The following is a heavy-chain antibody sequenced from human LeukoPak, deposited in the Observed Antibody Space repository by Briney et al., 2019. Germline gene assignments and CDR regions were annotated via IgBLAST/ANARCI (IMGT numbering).Heavy chain of an antibody. CDR1: GYTFVGYH. CDR2: INPNSGGT. CDR3: ARDLHDSSGYLPGH. Sequence: GASVKVSCKASGYTFVGYHMHWMRQAPGQGLEWMGRINPNSGGTNYAQKFQGRVTMTRDTSISTAYVELSRLRSDDTAVYYCARDLHDSSGYLPGHWGQGTLVTVSS. V-gene: IGHV1-2*06. D-gene: IGHD3-22*01. J-gene: IGHJ4*02.